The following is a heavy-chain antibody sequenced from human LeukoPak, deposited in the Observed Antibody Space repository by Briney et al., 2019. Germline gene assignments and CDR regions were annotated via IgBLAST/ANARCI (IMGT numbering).Heavy chain of an antibody. CDR2: IIPIFGTA. CDR3: ARLSFRYCSSTSCPPDY. D-gene: IGHD2-2*01. Sequence: ASVKVSCKASGGTFSSYAISWVRQAPGQGLEWMGGIIPIFGTANYAQKFQGRVTITADESTSTAYMELSSLRSEDTAVYYCARLSFRYCSSTSCPPDYWGQGTLVTVSS. CDR1: GGTFSSYA. V-gene: IGHV1-69*13. J-gene: IGHJ4*02.